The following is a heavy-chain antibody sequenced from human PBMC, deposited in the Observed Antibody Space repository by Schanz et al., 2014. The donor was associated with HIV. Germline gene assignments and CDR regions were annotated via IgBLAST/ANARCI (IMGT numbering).Heavy chain of an antibody. D-gene: IGHD2-15*01. J-gene: IGHJ4*02. V-gene: IGHV4-34*01. Sequence: QVQLQQWGAGLLKPSETLSLTCAIYGGSSIGNYWSWIRQSPGKGLEWIGNINQSGSTTYNPSLKSRVTRSIDTSETQFFLELTSVTAADTAVYYCARASRGGLPYTGGWYYFDFWGQGILVTVSS. CDR2: INQSGST. CDR3: ARASRGGLPYTGGWYYFDF. CDR1: GGSSIGNY.